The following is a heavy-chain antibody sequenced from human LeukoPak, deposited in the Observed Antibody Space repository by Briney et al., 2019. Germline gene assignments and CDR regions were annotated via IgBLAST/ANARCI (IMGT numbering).Heavy chain of an antibody. J-gene: IGHJ3*02. CDR1: GFTFSSYE. D-gene: IGHD3-22*01. V-gene: IGHV3-48*03. CDR3: ARQGPTDYYDSSGYPDAFDI. CDR2: ISSSGSTI. Sequence: GGSLRLSCAASGFTFSSYEMNWVRQAPGKGLEWVSYISSSGSTIYYADSVKGRFTISRDNSKNTLYLQMNSLRAEDTAVYYCARQGPTDYYDSSGYPDAFDIWGQGTMVTVSS.